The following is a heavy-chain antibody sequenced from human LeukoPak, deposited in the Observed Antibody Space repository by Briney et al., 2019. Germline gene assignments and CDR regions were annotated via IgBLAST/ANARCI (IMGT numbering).Heavy chain of an antibody. D-gene: IGHD3-9*01. CDR2: ISDYNGNT. CDR3: AREYDILTGYYDD. CDR1: GYTFTSYG. V-gene: IGHV1-18*04. Sequence: GGSVKVSCKASGYTFTSYGISWVRQAPGQGLEWMGWISDYNGNTNYTQKLQGRVTMTTDLSTSTAYVELRSLKSEDTAVYYCAREYDILTGYYDDWGKGTTVTVSS. J-gene: IGHJ6*04.